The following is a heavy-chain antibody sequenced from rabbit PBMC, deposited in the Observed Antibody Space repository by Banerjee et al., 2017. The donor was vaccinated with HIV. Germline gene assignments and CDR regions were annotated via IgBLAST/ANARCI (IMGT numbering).Heavy chain of an antibody. D-gene: IGHD8-1*01. CDR1: GFSFSSSYY. J-gene: IGHJ6*01. V-gene: IGHV1S45*01. Sequence: QEQLEESGGDLVKPEGSLTLTCTASGFSFSSSYYMCWVRQAPGKGLEWIGCIYTGSVSTYYASWAKGRFPISKTSSTTVTLQMTSLTAADTATYFCARGAGTSYYYYGVDLWGPGTLVTVS. CDR2: IYTGSVST. CDR3: ARGAGTSYYYYGVDL.